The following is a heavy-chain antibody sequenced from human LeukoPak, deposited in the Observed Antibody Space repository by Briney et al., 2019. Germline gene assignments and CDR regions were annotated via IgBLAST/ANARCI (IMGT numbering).Heavy chain of an antibody. J-gene: IGHJ3*02. D-gene: IGHD3-10*01. Sequence: GGSLRLSCAASGFTFSSFRMNWVRQAPGKGLEWISDISSRSSTIYYADSVKGRFTISRDNAKNSLYLQMNSLRDEDTAVYYCARGREYGSGTIRAFDIWGQGTMVTVSS. CDR1: GFTFSSFR. CDR2: ISSRSSTI. V-gene: IGHV3-48*02. CDR3: ARGREYGSGTIRAFDI.